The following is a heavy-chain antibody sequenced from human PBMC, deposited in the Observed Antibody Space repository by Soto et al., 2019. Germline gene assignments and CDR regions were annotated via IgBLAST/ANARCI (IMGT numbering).Heavy chain of an antibody. CDR1: GYTFTSYD. CDR3: ATAPAYNGCFDS. CDR2: INVDNGNT. Sequence: GSVKVSCKTSGYTFTSYDIHWVRQAPGQGLEWMGWINVDNGNTRYSQKFQGRLTLTRDTPGNTAYLELNSLISEDTAVYYCATAPAYNGCFDSWGQGTLVTVSS. V-gene: IGHV1-3*01. J-gene: IGHJ5*01. D-gene: IGHD1-26*01.